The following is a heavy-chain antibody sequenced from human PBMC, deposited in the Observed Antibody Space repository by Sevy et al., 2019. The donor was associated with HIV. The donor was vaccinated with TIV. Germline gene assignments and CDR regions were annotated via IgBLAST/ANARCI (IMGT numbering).Heavy chain of an antibody. Sequence: GGSLRLSCAASGFTFSSYWMRWVRQAPGTGLEWVANIKQDGSEKYYVDSVKGRFTISRDNAKNTLYLQMNSLRAEDTAVYYCARDCHDSSGYYYDGYGFDYWGQGTLVTVSS. CDR3: ARDCHDSSGYYYDGYGFDY. J-gene: IGHJ4*02. V-gene: IGHV3-7*01. CDR2: IKQDGSEK. CDR1: GFTFSSYW. D-gene: IGHD3-22*01.